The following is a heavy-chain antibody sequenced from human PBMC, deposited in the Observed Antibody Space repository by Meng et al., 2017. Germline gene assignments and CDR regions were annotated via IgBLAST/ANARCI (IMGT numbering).Heavy chain of an antibody. J-gene: IGHJ5*02. CDR1: GGSFRGYY. CDR2: INHSGST. Sequence: QVQLQQWGAGLLKPSETLSLTCAVYGGSFRGYYWSWIRQPPGKGLEWIGEINHSGSTNYNPSLKSRVTISVDTSKNQFSLKLSSVTAADTAVYYCAERGYSYVNWFDPWGQGTLVTVSS. CDR3: AERGYSYVNWFDP. D-gene: IGHD5-18*01. V-gene: IGHV4-34*01.